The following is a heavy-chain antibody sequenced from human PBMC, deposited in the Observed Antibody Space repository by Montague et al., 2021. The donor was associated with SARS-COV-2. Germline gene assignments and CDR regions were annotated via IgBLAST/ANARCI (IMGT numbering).Heavy chain of an antibody. CDR2: XXWXXXK. CDR1: GFSLSTSGVG. D-gene: IGHD4-17*01. CDR3: AHSYGDYLFDY. Sequence: PALVKPIQTLTLTCTFSGFSLSTSGVGVGWIRQPPGKALEWLAXXXWXXXKRXSPSLKRRLTITKDTSKNQVVLTMTNMDPVDTATYYCAHSYGDYLFDYWGQGTLVTVSS. J-gene: IGHJ4*02. V-gene: IGHV2-5*02.